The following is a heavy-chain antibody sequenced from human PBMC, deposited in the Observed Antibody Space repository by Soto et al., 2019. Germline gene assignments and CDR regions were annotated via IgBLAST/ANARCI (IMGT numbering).Heavy chain of an antibody. V-gene: IGHV3-7*01. Sequence: GGSLRLSCAASGFIFSSYWMSWVRQAPGKGLEWVANIKQDGSEKFYVDFVKGRFTISRDNAKSSLYLQINSLRAEDTAVYYCARAATNGWYGFDSWGQGTLVTISS. D-gene: IGHD6-19*01. J-gene: IGHJ4*02. CDR2: IKQDGSEK. CDR1: GFIFSSYW. CDR3: ARAATNGWYGFDS.